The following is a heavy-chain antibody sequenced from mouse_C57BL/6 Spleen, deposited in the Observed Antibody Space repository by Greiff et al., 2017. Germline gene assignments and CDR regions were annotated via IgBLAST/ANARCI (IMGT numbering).Heavy chain of an antibody. D-gene: IGHD2-4*01. CDR1: GFTFSSYA. Sequence: EVMLVESGGGLVKPGGSLKLSCAASGFTFSSYAMSWVRQTPEKRLEWVATISDGGSYTYYPDNVKGRFTISRDNAKNNLYLQMSHLKSEDTAMYYCARDGGDYDGGYAMDYWGQGTSVTVSS. J-gene: IGHJ4*01. CDR3: ARDGGDYDGGYAMDY. CDR2: ISDGGSYT. V-gene: IGHV5-4*01.